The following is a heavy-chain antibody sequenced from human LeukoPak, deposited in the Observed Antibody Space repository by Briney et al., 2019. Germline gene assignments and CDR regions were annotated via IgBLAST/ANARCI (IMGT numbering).Heavy chain of an antibody. Sequence: GGSLRLSCAASGFTFSTYGMHWVRQAPGKGLEWVAVISYDGSNKYYADSVKGRFTISRDNSKNTLYLQMNSLRAEDTAVYYCAKDLLRYCSGGSCYSGLWFDSWGQGTLVTVSS. V-gene: IGHV3-30*18. J-gene: IGHJ5*01. CDR3: AKDLLRYCSGGSCYSGLWFDS. D-gene: IGHD2-15*01. CDR1: GFTFSTYG. CDR2: ISYDGSNK.